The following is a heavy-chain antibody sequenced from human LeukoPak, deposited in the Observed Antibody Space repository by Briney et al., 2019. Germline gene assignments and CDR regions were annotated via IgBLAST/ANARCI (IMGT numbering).Heavy chain of an antibody. J-gene: IGHJ4*02. V-gene: IGHV3-66*01. CDR2: IYSGGST. CDR3: GYSSSWYWIDY. Sequence: PGGSLRLSCAASGFTVSSNYMSWVRQAPGKGLEWVSVIYSGGSTYYADSVKGRFTISRDNSKNTLYLQMNSLRAEDTAVYYCGYSSSWYWIDYWGQGTLVTVSS. CDR1: GFTVSSNY. D-gene: IGHD6-13*01.